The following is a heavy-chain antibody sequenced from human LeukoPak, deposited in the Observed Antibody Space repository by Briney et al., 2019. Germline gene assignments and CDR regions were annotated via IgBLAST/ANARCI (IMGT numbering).Heavy chain of an antibody. J-gene: IGHJ6*03. CDR3: AREASSPILGVVVAPYYRNV. Sequence: GGSLRVSCAASGFTFSPYSMNWVRQAPRKGLEWIAYISSTSSTIYYADSVRGRFTISRDNGENSVYLQMNSLRADDTAVYYWAREASSPILGVVVAPYYRNVWAKGPRSSSP. V-gene: IGHV3-48*01. CDR1: GFTFSPYS. D-gene: IGHD3-3*01. CDR2: ISSTSSTI.